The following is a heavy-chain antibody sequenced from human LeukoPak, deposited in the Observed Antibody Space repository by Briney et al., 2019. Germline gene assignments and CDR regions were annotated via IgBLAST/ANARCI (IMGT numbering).Heavy chain of an antibody. V-gene: IGHV4-59*08. Sequence: PSETLSLTCTVSGGSISSYYWSWIRQPPGKGLEWIGYIYYSGSTNYNPSLKSRVTISVDTSKNQFSLKLSSVTAADTAVYYCARGEIAARPLDYWGQGTLVTVSS. CDR1: GGSISSYY. D-gene: IGHD6-6*01. J-gene: IGHJ4*02. CDR2: IYYSGST. CDR3: ARGEIAARPLDY.